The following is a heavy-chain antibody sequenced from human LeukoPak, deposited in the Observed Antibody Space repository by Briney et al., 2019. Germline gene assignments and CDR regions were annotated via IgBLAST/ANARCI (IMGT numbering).Heavy chain of an antibody. CDR2: IYSSGST. CDR3: AREKIGYYDSSGRGWFDP. V-gene: IGHV4-61*02. Sequence: SETLSLTCTVSGGSISSGSYSWSWIRQPAGKGLEWIGRIYSSGSTNYNPSLESRVTISVDTSKKQFSLKLSSVTAADTAVYYCAREKIGYYDSSGRGWFDPWGQGTLVTVSS. CDR1: GGSISSGSYS. J-gene: IGHJ5*02. D-gene: IGHD3-22*01.